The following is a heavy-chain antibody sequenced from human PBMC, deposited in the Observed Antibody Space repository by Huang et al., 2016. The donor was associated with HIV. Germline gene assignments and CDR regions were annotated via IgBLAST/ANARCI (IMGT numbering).Heavy chain of an antibody. D-gene: IGHD1-26*01. CDR2: IYYSWST. CDR1: GGSISSSSYY. V-gene: IGHV4-39*01. Sequence: QLQLQESGPGLVKPSETLSLTCTVPGGSISSSSYYLGWIRQPPGKGLEWIGCIYYSWSTYDNPSLKSRVTISVDTSKNQFSLKLSSVTATDTAVYYCARIVGATKNDAFDIWGQGTMVTVSS. J-gene: IGHJ3*02. CDR3: ARIVGATKNDAFDI.